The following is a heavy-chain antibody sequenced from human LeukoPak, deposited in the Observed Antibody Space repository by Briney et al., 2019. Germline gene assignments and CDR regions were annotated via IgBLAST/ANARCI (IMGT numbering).Heavy chain of an antibody. Sequence: GASVKVSCKASGYTFTSYGISWVRQAPGQGLEWMGWISAYNGNTNYAQKFQGRVTMTRDTSISTAYMELSRLRSDDTAVYYCALSDDAFDIWGQGTMVTVSS. V-gene: IGHV1-18*01. CDR1: GYTFTSYG. CDR3: ALSDDAFDI. CDR2: ISAYNGNT. J-gene: IGHJ3*02.